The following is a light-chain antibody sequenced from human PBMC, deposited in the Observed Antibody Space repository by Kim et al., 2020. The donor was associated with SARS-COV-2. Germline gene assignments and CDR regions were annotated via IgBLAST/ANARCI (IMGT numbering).Light chain of an antibody. CDR2: GKN. CDR3: TSRVSSDNPLYV. Sequence: LGQAVRITCQVDSLRSYFASWYQQRPRQAPVLVIYGKNNLPSWIPDRFSGSNSGNTASLTITVAQAEDEANYYCTSRVSSDNPLYVFGTGTKFTVL. V-gene: IGLV3-19*01. J-gene: IGLJ1*01. CDR1: SLRSYF.